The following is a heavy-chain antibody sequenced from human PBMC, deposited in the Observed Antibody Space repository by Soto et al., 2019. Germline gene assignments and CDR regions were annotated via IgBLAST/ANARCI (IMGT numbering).Heavy chain of an antibody. V-gene: IGHV4-59*01. D-gene: IGHD1-20*01. CDR2: SYYSGST. J-gene: IGHJ4*02. Sequence: QVQLQESGPGLVKPSETLSLTCTVSGGSISSYYWSWIRQPPGKGLEWIGYSYYSGSTNYNPSLKSRVTISVDTSKIQFSLKLSSVTAADTAVYYCARPTYNSGSPFDYWGQGTLVTVSS. CDR1: GGSISSYY. CDR3: ARPTYNSGSPFDY.